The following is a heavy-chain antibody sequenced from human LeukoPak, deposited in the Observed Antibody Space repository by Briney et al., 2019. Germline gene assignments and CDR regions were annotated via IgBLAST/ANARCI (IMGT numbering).Heavy chain of an antibody. J-gene: IGHJ4*02. CDR3: VSRIGGYDSG. CDR2: MNPNSGNT. CDR1: GYTFTNYD. D-gene: IGHD5-12*01. V-gene: IGHV1-8*01. Sequence: ASVKVSCKASGYTFTNYDINWVRQASGQGLEWMGWMNPNSGNTGYAQKFQGRVTMTGNTSISTAYMELRSLRSADTAVYYCVSRIGGYDSGWGQGTLVTVSS.